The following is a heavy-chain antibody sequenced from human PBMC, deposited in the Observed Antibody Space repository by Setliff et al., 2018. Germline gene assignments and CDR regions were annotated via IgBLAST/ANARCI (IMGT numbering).Heavy chain of an antibody. CDR1: GFSFSSYS. J-gene: IGHJ4*02. D-gene: IGHD4-17*01. V-gene: IGHV3-48*04. CDR3: ARLRKDYGDYYYFDY. Sequence: GGSLRLSCAASGFSFSSYSMNWVRQAPGKGLEWISYISTSSGTIFYADSVKGRFTISRDNAKNSLYLQMNSLRAEDTAVYYCARLRKDYGDYYYFDYWGQGTLVTVSS. CDR2: ISTSSGTI.